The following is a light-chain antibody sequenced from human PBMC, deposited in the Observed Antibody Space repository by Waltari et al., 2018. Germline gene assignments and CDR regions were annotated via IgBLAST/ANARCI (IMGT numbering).Light chain of an antibody. J-gene: IGKJ1*01. Sequence: DIQMTQSPSTLSASVGDRVPITCRATQSISNSLAWYQQKPGKAPKLLIYKASTLQSGVPSRFSGSGSGTAFTLTISSLQPDDFATYLCQQYDSYSWTFGQGTKVEIK. CDR3: QQYDSYSWT. V-gene: IGKV1-5*03. CDR2: KAS. CDR1: QSISNS.